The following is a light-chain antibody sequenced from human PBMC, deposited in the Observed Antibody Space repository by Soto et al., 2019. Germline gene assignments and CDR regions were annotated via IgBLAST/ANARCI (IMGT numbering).Light chain of an antibody. CDR1: QSVSSY. V-gene: IGKV3-11*01. J-gene: IGKJ4*01. CDR3: QQRSNWSVT. Sequence: EIVLTQSPATLSLSPGERATLSCRASQSVSSYLAWYQQKPGQAPRLLIYDASNRATGIPARFGGSGSGTDFTLTISSLEPEDFAVYYCQQRSNWSVTFGGGTKVDIK. CDR2: DAS.